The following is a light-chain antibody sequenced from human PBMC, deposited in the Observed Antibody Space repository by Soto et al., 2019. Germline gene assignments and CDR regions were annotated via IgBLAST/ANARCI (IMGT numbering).Light chain of an antibody. J-gene: IGKJ2*01. Sequence: EIVLTQSPGTLSLSPGERATLSCRASQSVSSSYLSWYQQKPGQAPRLLLFAASSRATGIPDRFSGSGSGTDFTLTISGLEPEDSAVYYCQQYGSLYTFGQGTKLEIK. V-gene: IGKV3-20*01. CDR3: QQYGSLYT. CDR2: AAS. CDR1: QSVSSSY.